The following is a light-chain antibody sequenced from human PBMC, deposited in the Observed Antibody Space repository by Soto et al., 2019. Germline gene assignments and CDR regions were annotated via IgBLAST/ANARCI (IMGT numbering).Light chain of an antibody. CDR2: DAS. J-gene: IGKJ5*01. Sequence: KASQSVRTYLAWYQVKPGQAPRLLIYDASRRASGVPARFSGSGSGTDFPLTVGRLDTAAVAPYHRQQCTARRAIIFG. CDR1: QSVRTY. CDR3: QQCTARRAII. V-gene: IGKV3-11*01.